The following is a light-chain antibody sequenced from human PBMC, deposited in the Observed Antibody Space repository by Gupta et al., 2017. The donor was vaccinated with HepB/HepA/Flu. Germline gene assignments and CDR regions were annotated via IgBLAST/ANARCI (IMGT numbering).Light chain of an antibody. J-gene: IGKJ4*01. V-gene: IGKV3-20*01. CDR2: GAS. Sequence: EIVLTQSPGNLSLSPGERATLSCRASQSVSSSYLAWYQQKPGQAPRLLIYGASSRATGIPDRFSGSGSGTDFTLTISSLETEDFAVYYCQQYGSSPPVTFGGGTKLEIK. CDR1: QSVSSSY. CDR3: QQYGSSPPVT.